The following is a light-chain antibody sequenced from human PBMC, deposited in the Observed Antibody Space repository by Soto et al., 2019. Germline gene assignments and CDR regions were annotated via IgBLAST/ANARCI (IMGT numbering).Light chain of an antibody. J-gene: IGKJ2*01. Sequence: EIVLTQSPGTLSLSPGEGATLSCRASQSISNNYLAWYQQNPGQAPRLLIYGASTRATGIPDRFSGSGSGTDFTLTISRLKPEDFAVYYCQQYGSSPYTFGQGTKLEIK. CDR2: GAS. V-gene: IGKV3-20*01. CDR1: QSISNNY. CDR3: QQYGSSPYT.